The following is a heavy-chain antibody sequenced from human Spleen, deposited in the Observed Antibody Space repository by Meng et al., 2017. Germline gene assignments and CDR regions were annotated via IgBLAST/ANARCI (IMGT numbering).Heavy chain of an antibody. D-gene: IGHD6-13*01. CDR2: ISGSGGAT. CDR3: ARDPGIAAALN. Sequence: GGSLRLSCAASGFTFSNYAMNWVRQAPGKGLEWVSGISGSGGATYYADSVKGRFTISRDNSKNTLYLQVSSLRADDTAVYYCARDPGIAAALNWGQGTLVTVSS. J-gene: IGHJ4*02. CDR1: GFTFSNYA. V-gene: IGHV3-23*01.